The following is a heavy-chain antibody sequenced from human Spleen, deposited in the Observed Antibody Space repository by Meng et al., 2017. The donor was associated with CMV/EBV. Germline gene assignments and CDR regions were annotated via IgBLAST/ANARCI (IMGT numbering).Heavy chain of an antibody. CDR1: GYTFANYA. Sequence: AAVKVSCKDSGYTFANYAIRGVRQAPGQGLEWLGWSNPFNGNKNYVQNFQGRVTMTTDTPTSTVYMELRSLRSDDTALYYCARRGQCLYCNDKGCQYNNSAMDVWGQGTTVTVSS. CDR3: ARRGQCLYCNDKGCQYNNSAMDV. J-gene: IGHJ6*02. V-gene: IGHV1-18*01. CDR2: SNPFNGNK. D-gene: IGHD2/OR15-2a*01.